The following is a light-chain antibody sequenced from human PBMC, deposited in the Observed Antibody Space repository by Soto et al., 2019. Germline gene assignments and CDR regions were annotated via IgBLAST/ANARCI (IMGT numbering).Light chain of an antibody. V-gene: IGKV3-20*01. CDR2: GAS. J-gene: IGKJ4*01. CDR1: QSVSSSY. CDR3: QQYGSSSLT. Sequence: ESVLTQLPGTLSLSPGERATLSCRASQSVSSSYLHWYQQKPGQAPRLLIYGASSRATGIPDRFSGSGSGTDFTLTISRLEPEDYAVYYCQQYGSSSLTFGGGTKVDIK.